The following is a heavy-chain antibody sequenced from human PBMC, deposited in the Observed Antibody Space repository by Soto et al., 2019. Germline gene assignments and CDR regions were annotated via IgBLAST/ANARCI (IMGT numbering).Heavy chain of an antibody. V-gene: IGHV3-7*03. CDR1: GFIFRNFW. CDR3: TRPYFNSSGPYFDY. Sequence: EVQMVESEGGLVQPGGSLRLSCAASGFIFRNFWMSWVRQTPGKGLEWVASIKHDGSEKYYVDSVKGRFTISRDNAKNSLYERMNSLRVADTAVYYCTRPYFNSSGPYFDYWGQGTLVTVSS. CDR2: IKHDGSEK. D-gene: IGHD3-22*01. J-gene: IGHJ4*02.